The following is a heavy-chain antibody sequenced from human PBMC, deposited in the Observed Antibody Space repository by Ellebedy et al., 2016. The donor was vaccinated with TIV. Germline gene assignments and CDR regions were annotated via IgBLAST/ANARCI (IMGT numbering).Heavy chain of an antibody. V-gene: IGHV2-5*01. J-gene: IGHJ5*02. CDR1: GFSLSTSGVG. CDR3: AHPIFYYGSGNQPNWFDP. Sequence: SGPTLVKPTQTLTLTCTFSGFSLSTSGVGVGWIRQPPGKALEWLALIYWNDDKRYSPSLKSRLTITKDTSKNQVVLTMTNMDPVDTATYYCAHPIFYYGSGNQPNWFDPWGQGTLVTVSS. CDR2: IYWNDDK. D-gene: IGHD3-10*01.